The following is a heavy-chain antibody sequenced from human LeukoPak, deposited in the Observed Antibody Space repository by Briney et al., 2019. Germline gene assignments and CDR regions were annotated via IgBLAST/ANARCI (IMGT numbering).Heavy chain of an antibody. J-gene: IGHJ4*02. CDR2: ISSSSNYT. Sequence: GGSLRLSCAASGFTFSDYYMSWIRQAPGKGLEWVSYISSSSNYTNYADSVKGRFTISRDNAKNSLYLQMSSLRGEDTAVYYCARGEYFFDYWGQGTLVTVSS. CDR3: ARGEYFFDY. CDR1: GFTFSDYY. V-gene: IGHV3-11*06. D-gene: IGHD3-16*01.